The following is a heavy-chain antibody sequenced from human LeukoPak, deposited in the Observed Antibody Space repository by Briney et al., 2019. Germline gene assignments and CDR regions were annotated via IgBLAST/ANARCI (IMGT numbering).Heavy chain of an antibody. CDR1: GFTFSSYW. D-gene: IGHD1-14*01. CDR3: ARGHHGYYYYYYMDV. Sequence: GGSLRLSCAASGFTFSSYWMSWVRQAPGKGLEWVANIKQDGSEKYYVDSVKGRFTISRDNAKNSLYLQMNSLRAEDTAVYYCARGHHGYYYYYYMDVWGKGTTVTVSS. CDR2: IKQDGSEK. J-gene: IGHJ6*03. V-gene: IGHV3-7*01.